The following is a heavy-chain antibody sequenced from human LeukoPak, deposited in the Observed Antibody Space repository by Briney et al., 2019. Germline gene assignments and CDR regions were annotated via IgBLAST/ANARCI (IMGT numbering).Heavy chain of an antibody. CDR1: GYTFTSYY. CDR2: INPSGGST. Sequence: GASVKVSCKASGYTFTSYYMHWVRQAPGQGLEWMGIINPSGGSTSYAQKFQGRVTMTRDMSTSTVYMELSSLRSEDTAVYYCARGYYDSSGYLGAFDIWGQGTMVTVSS. J-gene: IGHJ3*02. D-gene: IGHD3-22*01. V-gene: IGHV1-46*01. CDR3: ARGYYDSSGYLGAFDI.